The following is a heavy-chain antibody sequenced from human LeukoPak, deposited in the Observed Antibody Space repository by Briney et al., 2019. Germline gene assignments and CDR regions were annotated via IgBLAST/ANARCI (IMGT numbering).Heavy chain of an antibody. CDR1: GGTFSSYA. Sequence: SVKVSCKASGGTFSSYAISWVRQAPGQGLEWMGGIIPIFGTANYAQKFQGRVTITADKSTSTAYMELSSLRSEDAAVYYGARGGYGYVWGSYDWFDPGGEGPLVTVSS. J-gene: IGHJ5*02. CDR2: IIPIFGTA. V-gene: IGHV1-69*06. D-gene: IGHD3-16*01. CDR3: ARGGYGYVWGSYDWFDP.